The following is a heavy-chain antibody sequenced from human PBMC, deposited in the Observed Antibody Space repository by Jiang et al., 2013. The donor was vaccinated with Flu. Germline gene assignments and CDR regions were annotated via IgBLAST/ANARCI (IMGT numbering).Heavy chain of an antibody. D-gene: IGHD3-22*01. CDR1: GFTFSSYG. CDR2: ISYDGSNK. V-gene: IGHV3-30*18. CDR3: AKGSTNRAGYYDSSGSDDAFDI. Sequence: RLSCAASGFTFSSYGMHWVRQAPGKGLEWVAVISYDGSNKYYADSVKGRLTISRDNSKNTLYLQMNSLRAEDTAVYYCAKGSTNRAGYYDSSGSDDAFDIWGQGTMVTVSS. J-gene: IGHJ3*02.